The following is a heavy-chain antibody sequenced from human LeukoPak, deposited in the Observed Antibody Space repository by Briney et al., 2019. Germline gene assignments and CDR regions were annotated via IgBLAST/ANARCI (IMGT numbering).Heavy chain of an antibody. J-gene: IGHJ4*02. CDR1: GFTFSRYA. CDR3: TRDPYRDAPDYFDY. V-gene: IGHV3-30-3*01. Sequence: GRSLRLSCAASGFTFSRYAMHWVRQAPGKGLEWVAVISDDGTFTLYGDSVRGRFTISRDSSRNTLYLQMNGLRPEDTAVYYCTRDPYRDAPDYFDYWGQGTLVTVSS. CDR2: ISDDGTFT.